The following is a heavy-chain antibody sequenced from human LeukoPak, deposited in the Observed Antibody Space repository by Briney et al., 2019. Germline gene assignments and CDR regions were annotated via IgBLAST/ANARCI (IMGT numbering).Heavy chain of an antibody. CDR2: IIPMRNLA. CDR1: GGTFSSYA. D-gene: IGHD2-15*01. J-gene: IGHJ5*02. Sequence: GSSVKVSCKASGGTFSSYAISWVRQAPGQGLEWMARIIPMRNLAHYAHKFQGRLMITADKSRRTAYMELSGLTSDDTAVYYCAGGKYCSGGECYSVRTSYDGFDPWGQGTVVSVSS. CDR3: AGGKYCSGGECYSVRTSYDGFDP. V-gene: IGHV1-69*04.